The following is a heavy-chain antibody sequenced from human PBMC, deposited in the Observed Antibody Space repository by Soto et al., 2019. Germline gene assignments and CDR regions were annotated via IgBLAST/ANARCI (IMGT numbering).Heavy chain of an antibody. J-gene: IGHJ4*02. V-gene: IGHV1-69*19. CDR2: ISPMFGAA. D-gene: IGHD3-10*01. CDR1: GGTFNTYA. Sequence: QVQLVQSGAEMKKPGSSVKVSCQSSGGTFNTYAMNWVRQAPGQGPEWMGDISPMFGAANYAPKFQGRVTSTADESTGTSHMQLSSLTSADPALYFCAREVQVHTPAFVYWGQGTLVTVSS. CDR3: AREVQVHTPAFVY.